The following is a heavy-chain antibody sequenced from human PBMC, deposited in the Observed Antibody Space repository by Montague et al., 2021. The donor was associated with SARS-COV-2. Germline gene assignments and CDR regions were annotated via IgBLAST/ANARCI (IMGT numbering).Heavy chain of an antibody. Sequence: PALVKPTQTLTLICTFSGFSLSTSGSGVSWIRQPPGKALEWLALXDLXDYKYYSTSLKTRLTISKDNSKNQVVLTMTNMDPVDTATYYCARISAWYSSGWSAFDYWGQGTLVTVSS. D-gene: IGHD6-19*01. CDR2: XDLXDYK. J-gene: IGHJ4*02. V-gene: IGHV2-70*01. CDR1: GFSLSTSGSG. CDR3: ARISAWYSSGWSAFDY.